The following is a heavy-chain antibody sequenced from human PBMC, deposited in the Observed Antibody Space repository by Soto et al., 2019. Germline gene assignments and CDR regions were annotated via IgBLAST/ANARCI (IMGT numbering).Heavy chain of an antibody. CDR3: ARDSYDSWGSSGYSFDY. J-gene: IGHJ4*02. V-gene: IGHV4-30-4*01. CDR2: IYYSGST. D-gene: IGHD3-22*01. Sequence: QVQLQESGPGLVKPSQTLSLTCTVSGGSISSGDYYWNWIRQPPGKGLEWIGYIYYSGSTYYNPSLKSRVTISVDTSKNQFSLKLSSVTAADTAVYYCARDSYDSWGSSGYSFDYWGQGTLVTVSS. CDR1: GGSISSGDYY.